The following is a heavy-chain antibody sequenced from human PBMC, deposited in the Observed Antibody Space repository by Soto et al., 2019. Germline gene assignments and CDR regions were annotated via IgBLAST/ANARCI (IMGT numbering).Heavy chain of an antibody. D-gene: IGHD5-12*01. CDR2: ISSSGSTI. J-gene: IGHJ4*02. CDR3: ARDGGGYSGYDVFDY. Sequence: GGSLRLSCAASGFTFSSYAMHWIRQAPGKGLEWVSYISSSGSTIYYADSVKGRFTISRDNAKNSLYLQMNSLRAEDTAVYYCARDGGGYSGYDVFDYWGQGTLVTVSS. V-gene: IGHV3-48*04. CDR1: GFTFSSYA.